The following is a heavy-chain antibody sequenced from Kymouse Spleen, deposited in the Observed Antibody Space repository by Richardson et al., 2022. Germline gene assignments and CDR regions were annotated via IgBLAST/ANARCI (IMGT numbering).Heavy chain of an antibody. CDR2: IKQDGSEK. Sequence: EVQLVESGGGLVQPGGSLRLSCAASGFTFSSYWMSWVRQAPGKGLEWVANIKQDGSEKYYVDSVKGRFTISRDNAKNSLYLQMNSLRAEDTAVYYCARGGSSYLTYYYYYGMDVWGQGTTVTVSS. CDR1: GFTFSSYW. J-gene: IGHJ6*02. V-gene: IGHV3-7*01. D-gene: IGHD6-6*01. CDR3: ARGGSSYLTYYYYYGMDV.